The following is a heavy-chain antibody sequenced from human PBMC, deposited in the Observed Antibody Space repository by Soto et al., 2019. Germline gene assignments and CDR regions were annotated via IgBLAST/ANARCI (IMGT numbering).Heavy chain of an antibody. CDR1: GGTFSGYG. V-gene: IGHV1-69*06. Sequence: VKLVQSEAEVKMPGSSVKVSCKASGGTFSGYGINWVRQAPGQGLEWIGGIIPVFGTTNYAQKFQGRVTITADKSTNTAYMELSRLKSEDTAVFYCARGRIAAVGRSSFDYWGRGTLVTVSS. CDR3: ARGRIAAVGRSSFDY. D-gene: IGHD6-13*01. J-gene: IGHJ4*01. CDR2: IIPVFGTT.